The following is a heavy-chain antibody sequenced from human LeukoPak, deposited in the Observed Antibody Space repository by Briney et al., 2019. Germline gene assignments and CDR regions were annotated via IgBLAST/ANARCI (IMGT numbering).Heavy chain of an antibody. D-gene: IGHD3-9*01. J-gene: IGHJ3*02. CDR3: AKDISPDYYDILTGYLPGAFDI. CDR1: GFAVSSNY. V-gene: IGHV3-21*04. Sequence: GSLRLSCAASGFAVSSNYMNWVRQAPGKGLEWVSSISSSSSYIYYADSVKGRFTISRDNAKNSLYLQMNSLRAEDTALYYCAKDISPDYYDILTGYLPGAFDIWGQGTMVTVSS. CDR2: ISSSSSYI.